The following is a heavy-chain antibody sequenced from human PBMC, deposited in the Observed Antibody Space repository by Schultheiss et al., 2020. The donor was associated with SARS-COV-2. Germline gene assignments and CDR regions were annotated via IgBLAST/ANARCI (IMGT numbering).Heavy chain of an antibody. CDR2: ISYDGSNK. CDR1: GFTFSSYG. D-gene: IGHD4-23*01. V-gene: IGHV3-30*03. Sequence: GGSLRLSCAASGFTFSSYGMHWVRQAPGKGLEWVAVISYDGSNKYYADSVKGRFTISRDNSKNTLYLQMNSLRAEDTAIYYCARTLVSPSVADYFDYWGRGTLVTVSS. J-gene: IGHJ4*02. CDR3: ARTLVSPSVADYFDY.